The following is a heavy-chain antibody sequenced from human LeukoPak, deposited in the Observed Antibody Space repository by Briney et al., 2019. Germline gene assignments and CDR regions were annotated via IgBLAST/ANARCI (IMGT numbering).Heavy chain of an antibody. J-gene: IGHJ5*02. Sequence: ASVKVSCKASGYIFTGYYMHWVRQAPGQGLEWMGWISAYNGNTNYAQKLQGRVTMTTDTSTSTAYMELRSLRSDDTAVYYCARRLGTTGTFWFDPWGQGTLVTVSS. D-gene: IGHD1-1*01. CDR2: ISAYNGNT. CDR3: ARRLGTTGTFWFDP. CDR1: GYIFTGYY. V-gene: IGHV1-18*04.